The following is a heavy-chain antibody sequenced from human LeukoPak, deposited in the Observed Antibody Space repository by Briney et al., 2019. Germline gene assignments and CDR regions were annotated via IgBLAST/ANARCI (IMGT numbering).Heavy chain of an antibody. CDR2: IKEDGSET. J-gene: IGHJ4*02. CDR1: GFTFSNYW. CDR3: ASLRYLEK. Sequence: GGSLRLSCAGSGFTFSNYWMNWVRQAPGKGLEGVGKIKEDGSETYYVDSVKGRFTISRDNAKNSLYLQMNSLRVEDTAVYYCASLRYLEKWGQGALVTVSS. V-gene: IGHV3-7*01. D-gene: IGHD3-3*01.